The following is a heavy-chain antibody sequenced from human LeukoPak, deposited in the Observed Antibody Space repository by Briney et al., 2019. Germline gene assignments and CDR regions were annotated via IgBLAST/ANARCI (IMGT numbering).Heavy chain of an antibody. CDR1: GFIFGDYN. CDR2: IRAKIHDGTT. Sequence: PGQSLRLSCTISGFIFGDYNMNWVRQAPGKGLEWVGYIRAKIHDGTTDFAASVKGRFTISRDDSKSIAYLQMTSLKSEDTAVYYCSRGQKDPYGPEFDYWGQGTLVTVSS. J-gene: IGHJ4*02. CDR3: SRGQKDPYGPEFDY. V-gene: IGHV3-49*04. D-gene: IGHD3-10*01.